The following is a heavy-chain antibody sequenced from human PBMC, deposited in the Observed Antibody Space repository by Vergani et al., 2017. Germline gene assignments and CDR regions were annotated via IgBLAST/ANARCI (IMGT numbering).Heavy chain of an antibody. D-gene: IGHD1-26*01. CDR2: IIPIFGTA. J-gene: IGHJ3*02. CDR1: GGTFSSYA. CDR3: ARDGGAVGATQMDAFDI. Sequence: QVQLVQSGAEVKKPGSSVKVSCKASGGTFSSYAISWVRPAPGQGLEWMGGIIPIFGTANYAQKFQGRVTITADESTSTAYMELSSLRSEDTAVYYCARDGGAVGATQMDAFDIWGQGTMVTVSS. V-gene: IGHV1-69*01.